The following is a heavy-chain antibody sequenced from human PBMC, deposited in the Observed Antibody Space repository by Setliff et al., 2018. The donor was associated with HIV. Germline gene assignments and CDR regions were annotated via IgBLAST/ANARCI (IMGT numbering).Heavy chain of an antibody. CDR3: ARESLNLGELSSNPDASDI. CDR2: ISAYDGNT. J-gene: IGHJ3*02. Sequence: GASVKVSCKTSGYTFTNYGISWVRQAPGQRLEWMGWISAYDGNTNYAQKFQGRVTVTTDTSTSTAYVELRSLRSDDTAIYYCARESLNLGELSSNPDASDIWGQGTMVTVSS. CDR1: GYTFTNYG. V-gene: IGHV1-18*01. D-gene: IGHD3-16*02.